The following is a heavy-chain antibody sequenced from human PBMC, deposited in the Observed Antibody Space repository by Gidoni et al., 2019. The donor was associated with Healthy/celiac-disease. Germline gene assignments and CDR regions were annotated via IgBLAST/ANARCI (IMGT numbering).Heavy chain of an antibody. CDR1: GGTFSSYA. Sequence: QVQLVQSGAEVKKPGSSVKVSCKASGGTFSSYAISWVRQAPGQGLEWMGRIIPILGIANYAQKFQGRVTITADKSTSTAYMELSSLRSEDTAVYYCARDQGMATIPGYFDYWGQGTLVTVSS. D-gene: IGHD5-12*01. J-gene: IGHJ4*02. V-gene: IGHV1-69*04. CDR3: ARDQGMATIPGYFDY. CDR2: IIPILGIA.